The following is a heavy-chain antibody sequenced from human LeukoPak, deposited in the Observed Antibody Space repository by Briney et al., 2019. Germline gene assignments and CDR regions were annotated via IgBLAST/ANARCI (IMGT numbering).Heavy chain of an antibody. CDR2: VSDDGSNK. J-gene: IGHJ4*02. Sequence: PGRSLRLSCAASGFTFSSYGMHWVRQAPGKGLEWMAVVSDDGSNKYYEDSVRGRSTISRDNSKNTLYLQMSSLRDEDTAVYYCAKPRLRGGYLFDYWGQGTLVTVSS. CDR1: GFTFSSYG. D-gene: IGHD5-12*01. V-gene: IGHV3-30*18. CDR3: AKPRLRGGYLFDY.